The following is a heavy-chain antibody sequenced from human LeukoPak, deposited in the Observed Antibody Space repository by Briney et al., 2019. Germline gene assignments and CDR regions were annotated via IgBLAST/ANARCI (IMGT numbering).Heavy chain of an antibody. CDR2: INHSGST. D-gene: IGHD2-2*01. V-gene: IGHV4-34*01. CDR1: GGSFSGYY. CDR3: ARDRAGYCSSNSCSDAFGI. Sequence: PSETLTLSCAVYGGSFSGYYWSWIRQPPGKGLEWIGEINHSGSTNYNPSLKSRVTISVDTSKNQFSLKLSSVTAADTAVYYCARDRAGYCSSNSCSDAFGIWGQGTMVTVSS. J-gene: IGHJ3*02.